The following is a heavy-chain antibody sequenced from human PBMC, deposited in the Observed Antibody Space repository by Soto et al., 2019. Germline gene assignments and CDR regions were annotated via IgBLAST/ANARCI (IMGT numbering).Heavy chain of an antibody. CDR1: CASISSYY. J-gene: IGHJ4*02. CDR3: ASDYYDSSGYSFDY. V-gene: IGHV4-59*01. D-gene: IGHD3-22*01. Sequence: SATLSLTCTVCCASISSYYWSWIRQPPGKGLEWIGYIYYSGSTNYNPSLKSRVTISVDTSKNQFSLKLSSVTAADTAVYYCASDYYDSSGYSFDYWGQGTLVTVS. CDR2: IYYSGST.